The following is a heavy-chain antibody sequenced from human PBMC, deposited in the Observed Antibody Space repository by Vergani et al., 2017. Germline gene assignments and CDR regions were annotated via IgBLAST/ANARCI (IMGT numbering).Heavy chain of an antibody. Sequence: QVQLVQSGAEVKKPGSSVKVSCKASGGTFSSYTISWVRQAPGQGLEWMGRIIPILGIANYAQKFQGGVTITADKSTSTPYLELSSLRPEETAVYYCADIALPYYYGSSGYDGYYYGMDVWDQGTTVTVSS. CDR1: GGTFSSYT. CDR3: ADIALPYYYGSSGYDGYYYGMDV. J-gene: IGHJ6*02. D-gene: IGHD3-22*01. CDR2: IIPILGIA. V-gene: IGHV1-69*02.